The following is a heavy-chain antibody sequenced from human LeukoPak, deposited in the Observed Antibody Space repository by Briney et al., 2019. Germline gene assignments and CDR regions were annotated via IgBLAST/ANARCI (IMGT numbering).Heavy chain of an antibody. CDR3: ARHNVVYYGSGAHFDY. CDR1: GGSISSYY. CDR2: IYYSGST. V-gene: IGHV4-59*08. D-gene: IGHD3-10*01. Sequence: PSETLSLTSTVSGGSISSYYWSWIRQPPGKGLEWIGYIYYSGSTNYNPSLKSRVTISVDTSRNQFSLKLGSVTAADTAVYYCARHNVVYYGSGAHFDYWGQGTLVTVPS. J-gene: IGHJ4*02.